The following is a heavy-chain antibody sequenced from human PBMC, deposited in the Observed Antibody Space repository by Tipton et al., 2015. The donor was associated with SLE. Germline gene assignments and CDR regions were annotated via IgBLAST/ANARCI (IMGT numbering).Heavy chain of an antibody. CDR1: GGSFSGYY. CDR2: INHSGST. V-gene: IGHV4-34*01. Sequence: LRLSCAVYGGSFSGYYWSWIRQPPGKGLEWIGEINHSGSTNYNPSLKSRVTISVDTSKNQFSLKLSSVTAADTAVYYCARGITYYDFWSGSVDAFDIWGQGTMVTVSS. J-gene: IGHJ3*02. D-gene: IGHD3-3*01. CDR3: ARGITYYDFWSGSVDAFDI.